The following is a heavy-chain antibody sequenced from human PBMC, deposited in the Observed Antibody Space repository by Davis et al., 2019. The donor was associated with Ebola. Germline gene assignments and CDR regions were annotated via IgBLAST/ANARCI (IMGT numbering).Heavy chain of an antibody. J-gene: IGHJ4*02. CDR2: VSAYTGDT. D-gene: IGHD2-8*01. CDR1: GGSFGGYA. Sequence: ASVKVSCKATGGSFGGYAVNWVRQTPGQGLEWVGWVSAYTGDTNYAQKLRGRVTMTTDTSTSTAYMELRSLRSDDTAVYYCARGLLGYCTNGVCYTGDYWGQGTLVTVSS. V-gene: IGHV1-18*01. CDR3: ARGLLGYCTNGVCYTGDY.